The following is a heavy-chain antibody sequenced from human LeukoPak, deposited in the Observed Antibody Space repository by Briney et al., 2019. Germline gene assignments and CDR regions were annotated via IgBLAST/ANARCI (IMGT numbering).Heavy chain of an antibody. Sequence: ASVKVSCKASGYTFTSNYIHWVRQAPGQGLEWMGMIYPRDGSTSYAQKFQGRVTVTRDTSTSTVHMELSGLRSEDTAVYYCARGSGSFFDYWGQGTLVTVSS. CDR3: ARGSGSFFDY. CDR1: GYTFTSNY. V-gene: IGHV1-46*01. D-gene: IGHD1-26*01. CDR2: IYPRDGST. J-gene: IGHJ4*02.